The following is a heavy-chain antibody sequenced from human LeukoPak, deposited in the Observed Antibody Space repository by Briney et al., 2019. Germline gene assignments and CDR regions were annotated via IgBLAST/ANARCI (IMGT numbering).Heavy chain of an antibody. CDR1: GGSISSSNW. V-gene: IGHV4-4*02. D-gene: IGHD3-22*01. Sequence: SETLSLTCAVSGGSISSSNWWSWVRQPPGKGLEWIGEIYHSGRTNYTPSLKSRVTISVDKSKNQLSLKLSSVTAADTAVYYCARDNYDNSAYYFDYWGQGTLVTVSS. CDR2: IYHSGRT. CDR3: ARDNYDNSAYYFDY. J-gene: IGHJ4*02.